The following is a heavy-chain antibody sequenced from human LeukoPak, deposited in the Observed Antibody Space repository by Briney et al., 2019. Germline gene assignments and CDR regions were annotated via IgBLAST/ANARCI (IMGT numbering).Heavy chain of an antibody. CDR1: GFTVSSNY. Sequence: GGSLRLSCAASGFTVSSNYMSWVRQAPGKGLEWVSIIYSGGRTYYADSVKGRFTISRDNSKNTLYLQMNSLRPEDTAVYYCAREPRTSTVTTIGYWGQGTLVTVSS. CDR2: IYSGGRT. D-gene: IGHD4-17*01. V-gene: IGHV3-53*01. J-gene: IGHJ4*02. CDR3: AREPRTSTVTTIGY.